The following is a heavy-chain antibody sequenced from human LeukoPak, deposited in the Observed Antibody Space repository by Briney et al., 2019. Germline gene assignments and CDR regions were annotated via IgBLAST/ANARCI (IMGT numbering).Heavy chain of an antibody. CDR2: ISDVGGT. J-gene: IGHJ4*02. D-gene: IGHD2-2*01. CDR1: GFTFSSYS. Sequence: GGTLRLSCAASGFTFSSYSMSWVRQSAGKGLQWVSGISDVGGTFYADSVKGRVTISRDNSKTTLYLQMTSLKAEDTAIYYCAKDHCSTTRCISGFDFWGRGTLVTVSS. CDR3: AKDHCSTTRCISGFDF. V-gene: IGHV3-23*01.